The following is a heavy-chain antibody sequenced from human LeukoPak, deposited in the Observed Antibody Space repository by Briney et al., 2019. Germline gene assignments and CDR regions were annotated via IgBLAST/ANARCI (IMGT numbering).Heavy chain of an antibody. Sequence: GGSLRLSCAASGFTFSSYAMSWVRQAPGKGLEWVSAISGSGGSTYYADSVKGRFTISRDNSKNTLYLQMNSLRAEDTAVYYCATERLVPGGPGPRGAFDIWGQGTMVTVSS. CDR1: GFTFSSYA. CDR3: ATERLVPGGPGPRGAFDI. V-gene: IGHV3-23*01. CDR2: ISGSGGST. D-gene: IGHD2-2*01. J-gene: IGHJ3*02.